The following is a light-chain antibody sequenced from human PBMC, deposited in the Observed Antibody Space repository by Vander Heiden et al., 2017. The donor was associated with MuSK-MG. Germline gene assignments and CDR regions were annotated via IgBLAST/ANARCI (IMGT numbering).Light chain of an antibody. J-gene: IGKJ4*01. CDR1: QSVGNNY. CDR2: NAS. CDR3: QQDAWSALT. V-gene: IGKV3-20*01. Sequence: DIVLTQSPVTLSLSPGERATPSCRASQSVGNNYLASYQQKSGLAPRVLIYNASSRPAGIPDRFSASASGTDFTLTITRLEPEDFAVYYCQQDAWSALTFGSEAKQEI.